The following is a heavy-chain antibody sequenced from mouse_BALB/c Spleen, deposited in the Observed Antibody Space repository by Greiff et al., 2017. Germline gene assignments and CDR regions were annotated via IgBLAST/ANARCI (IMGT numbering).Heavy chain of an antibody. CDR2: IWAGGST. V-gene: IGHV2-9*02. Sequence: QVQLKESGPGLVAPSQSLSITCTVSGFSLTSYGVHWVRQPPGKGLEWLGVIWAGGSTNYNSALMSRLSISKDNSKSQVFLKMNSLQTDDTAMYYCARENYGSSYPWFAYWGQGTLVTVSA. CDR1: GFSLTSYG. J-gene: IGHJ3*01. CDR3: ARENYGSSYPWFAY. D-gene: IGHD1-1*01.